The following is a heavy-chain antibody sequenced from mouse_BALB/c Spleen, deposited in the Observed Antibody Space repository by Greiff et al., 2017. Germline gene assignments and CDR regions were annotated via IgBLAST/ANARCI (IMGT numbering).Heavy chain of an antibody. D-gene: IGHD2-1*01. CDR3: ARDTPNYVPFDY. J-gene: IGHJ2*01. Sequence: EVMLVESGGGLVQPGGSLRLSCATSGFTFTDYYMSWVRQPPGKALEWLGFIRNKANGYTTEYSASVKGRFTISRDNSQSILYLQMNTLRAEDSATYYCARDTPNYVPFDYWGQGTTLTVSS. CDR1: GFTFTDYY. CDR2: IRNKANGYTT. V-gene: IGHV7-3*02.